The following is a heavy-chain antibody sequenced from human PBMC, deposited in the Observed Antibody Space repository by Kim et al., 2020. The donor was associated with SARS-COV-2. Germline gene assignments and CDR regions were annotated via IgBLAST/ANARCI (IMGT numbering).Heavy chain of an antibody. CDR1: GGTFSSYA. CDR2: IIPIFGTA. CDR3: ASGSSEQLVRFAFDI. J-gene: IGHJ3*02. Sequence: SVKVSCKASGGTFSSYAISWVRQAPGQGLEWMGGIIPIFGTANYAQKFQGRVTITADESTSTAYMELSSLRSEDTAVYYWASGSSEQLVRFAFDIWGQGTMVTVSS. V-gene: IGHV1-69*13. D-gene: IGHD6-6*01.